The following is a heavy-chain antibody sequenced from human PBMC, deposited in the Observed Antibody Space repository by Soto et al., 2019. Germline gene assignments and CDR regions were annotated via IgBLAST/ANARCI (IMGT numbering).Heavy chain of an antibody. J-gene: IGHJ6*02. Sequence: QVQLVQSGAEVKKPGSSVKVSCKASGGTFSSYAISWVRQAPGQGLEWMGGIIPIFGTANYAQKFQGRVTITADESTSTAYMELSSLRSEDTAVYYCARAYNWNDIGRIYYYGMDVWGQGTTVTVSS. CDR3: ARAYNWNDIGRIYYYGMDV. V-gene: IGHV1-69*01. CDR2: IIPIFGTA. D-gene: IGHD1-20*01. CDR1: GGTFSSYA.